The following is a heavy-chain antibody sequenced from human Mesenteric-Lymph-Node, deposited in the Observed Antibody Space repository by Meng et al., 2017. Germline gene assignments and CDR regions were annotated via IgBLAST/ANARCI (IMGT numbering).Heavy chain of an antibody. CDR1: GGSISSSSYD. V-gene: IGHV4-39*07. CDR3: ARGNVHILTGSSIYYSPMNYFDY. J-gene: IGHJ4*02. Sequence: SETLSLTCTVSGGSISSSSYDWGWSRQPPGRGLECIGSIYFGGRTSYNPSLKSRVTISVDTSKNQFSLKLSSVTAADTAVYYCARGNVHILTGSSIYYSPMNYFDYWGQGKLVTVSS. D-gene: IGHD3-9*01. CDR2: IYFGGRT.